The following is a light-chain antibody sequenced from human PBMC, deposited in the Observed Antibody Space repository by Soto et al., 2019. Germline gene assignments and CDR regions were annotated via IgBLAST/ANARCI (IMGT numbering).Light chain of an antibody. CDR1: SRDVGAYNY. CDR2: DVT. CDR3: SSHSNITPYV. V-gene: IGLV2-14*01. Sequence: QSVPTQPASVSGSPGQSITISCTGTSRDVGAYNYVSWYQQHPGKAPKLMVYDVTNRPSGVSDRFSGSKSGNTASLTISGLQAEDEADYFCSSHSNITPYVFGTGTKVTVL. J-gene: IGLJ1*01.